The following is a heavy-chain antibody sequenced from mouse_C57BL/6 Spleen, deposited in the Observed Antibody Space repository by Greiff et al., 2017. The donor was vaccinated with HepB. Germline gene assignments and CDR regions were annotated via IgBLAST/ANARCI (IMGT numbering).Heavy chain of an antibody. Sequence: QVQLQQSGPELVKPGASVKISCKASGYAFSSSWMNWVKQRPGKGLEWIGRIYPGDGDTNYNGKFKGKATLTADKSSSTAYMQLSSLTSEDSAVYFCARSYDDDGDYFDYWGQGTTLTVSS. V-gene: IGHV1-82*01. CDR2: IYPGDGDT. J-gene: IGHJ2*01. CDR3: ARSYDDDGDYFDY. D-gene: IGHD2-4*01. CDR1: GYAFSSSW.